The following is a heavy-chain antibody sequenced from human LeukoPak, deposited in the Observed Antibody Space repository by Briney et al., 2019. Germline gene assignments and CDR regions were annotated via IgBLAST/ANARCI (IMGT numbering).Heavy chain of an antibody. V-gene: IGHV4-39*07. J-gene: IGHJ4*02. CDR3: AKYIGGSMFEH. CDR1: GDSIMSSGSY. D-gene: IGHD3-10*01. Sequence: SETLSLTCSVSGDSIMSSGSYWGWICQPPGKALEWIGSVSSSGGTHYSPSLKNRLSISMDTSQNQFSLRLSSVTVADTAVYYCAKYIGGSMFEHWGQGALVTVSS. CDR2: VSSSGGT.